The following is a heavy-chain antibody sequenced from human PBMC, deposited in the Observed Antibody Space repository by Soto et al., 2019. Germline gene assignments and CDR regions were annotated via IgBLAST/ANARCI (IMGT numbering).Heavy chain of an antibody. D-gene: IGHD6-19*01. CDR1: GGSISNNYW. CDR2: IYHSGTT. CDR3: EGWVDGSGFFGS. Sequence: PSETLSLTCGVSGGSISNNYWWTWVRQSPGKGLEWIGEIYHSGTTNYNPSLKSQVTISVDMSKNHFSLKLTSVTAADTAVYFCEGWVDGSGFFGSWGRGNLVTGSA. J-gene: IGHJ5*02. V-gene: IGHV4-4*02.